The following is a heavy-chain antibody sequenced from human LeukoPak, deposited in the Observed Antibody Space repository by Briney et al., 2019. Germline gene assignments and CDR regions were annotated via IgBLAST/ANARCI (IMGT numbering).Heavy chain of an antibody. D-gene: IGHD6-19*01. CDR1: GGSISSSSYY. Sequence: SETLSLTCTVSGGSISSSSYYWGWIRQPPGKGLEWIGSIYYSGSTYYNPSLKSRVTISVDTSKNQFSLKLSSVTAADTAVYYCARHKQWLVERFDYWGQGTLVTVSS. J-gene: IGHJ4*02. V-gene: IGHV4-39*01. CDR2: IYYSGST. CDR3: ARHKQWLVERFDY.